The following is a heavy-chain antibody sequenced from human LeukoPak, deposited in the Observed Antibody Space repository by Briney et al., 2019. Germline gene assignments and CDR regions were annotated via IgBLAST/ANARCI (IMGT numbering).Heavy chain of an antibody. CDR3: ARERINPRWFDP. D-gene: IGHD2/OR15-2a*01. J-gene: IGHJ5*02. CDR2: INPNSGGT. Sequence: ASVKVSCKASGYTFTGYYMHWVRQAPGQGLEWMGWINPNSGGTNYAQKFQGRVTMTRDTSISTVYMELSRLRSDDTAVYYCARERINPRWFDPWGQGTLVTVSS. V-gene: IGHV1-2*02. CDR1: GYTFTGYY.